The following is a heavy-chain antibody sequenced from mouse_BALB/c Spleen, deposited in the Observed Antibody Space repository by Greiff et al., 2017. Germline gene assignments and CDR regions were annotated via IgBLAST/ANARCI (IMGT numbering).Heavy chain of an antibody. Sequence: QVQLQQPGAELVKPGTSVKLSCKASGYTFTSYWINWVKLRPGQGLEWIGDIYPGSGSTNYNEKFKSKATLTVDTSSSTAYMQLSSLASEDSALYCCASGFAYWGQGTLVTVSA. CDR2: IYPGSGST. J-gene: IGHJ3*01. CDR1: GYTFTSYW. CDR3: ASGFAY. V-gene: IGHV1-55*01.